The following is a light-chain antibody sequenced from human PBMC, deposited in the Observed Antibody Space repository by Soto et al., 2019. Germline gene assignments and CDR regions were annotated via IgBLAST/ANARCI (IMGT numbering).Light chain of an antibody. CDR1: QDISNR. Sequence: DIQMTQSPSSLSASVGDRITITCQASQDISNRLNWYHQKPGKAPKLLIYDASNLETGVPSRFSGSGSGTDFTFTISSLQPEDIATYYCQQYDNLPWTFGQGTKVE. CDR3: QQYDNLPWT. V-gene: IGKV1-33*01. J-gene: IGKJ1*01. CDR2: DAS.